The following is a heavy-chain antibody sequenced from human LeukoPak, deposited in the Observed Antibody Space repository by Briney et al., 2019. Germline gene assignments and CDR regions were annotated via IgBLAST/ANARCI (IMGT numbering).Heavy chain of an antibody. Sequence: PSETLSLTCIVSGGSISSRGYYWGWIRQPPGKGLEWIGYIYHSGSTYYNPSLRSRVTISVDTSKNQFSLKLSSVTAADTAVYYCARVLVVTRSGDVWGQGTTVTVSS. D-gene: IGHD3-22*01. V-gene: IGHV4-30-2*01. CDR2: IYHSGST. CDR1: GGSISSRGYY. CDR3: ARVLVVTRSGDV. J-gene: IGHJ6*02.